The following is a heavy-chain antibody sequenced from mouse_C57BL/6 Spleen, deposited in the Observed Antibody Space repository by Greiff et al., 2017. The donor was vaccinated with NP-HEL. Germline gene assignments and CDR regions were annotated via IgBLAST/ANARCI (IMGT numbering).Heavy chain of an antibody. CDR3: AGHYYGSSSAWFAY. Sequence: EVQLVESGGGLVKPGGSLKLSCAASGFTFSDYGMHWVRQAPEKGLEWVAYLSSGSSTIYYADTLKGRFTISRDNAKNTLFLQLTRLMSEDTASYDCAGHYYGSSSAWFAYWGQGTMVTVSA. CDR2: LSSGSSTI. D-gene: IGHD1-1*01. J-gene: IGHJ3*01. CDR1: GFTFSDYG. V-gene: IGHV5-17*01.